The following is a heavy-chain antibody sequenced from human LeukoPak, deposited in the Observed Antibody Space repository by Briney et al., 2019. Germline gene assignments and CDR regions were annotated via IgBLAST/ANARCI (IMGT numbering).Heavy chain of an antibody. Sequence: GGSLRLSCAASGFTFSSYAMSWVRQAPGKGLEWVSAISGSGGSTYYADSVKGRFTISRDNSKNTLYLQMNSLRAEDTAVYYCAKDLEYSSSSGYDYWGQGTLVTVSS. CDR3: AKDLEYSSSSGYDY. V-gene: IGHV3-23*01. CDR1: GFTFSSYA. J-gene: IGHJ4*02. CDR2: ISGSGGST. D-gene: IGHD6-6*01.